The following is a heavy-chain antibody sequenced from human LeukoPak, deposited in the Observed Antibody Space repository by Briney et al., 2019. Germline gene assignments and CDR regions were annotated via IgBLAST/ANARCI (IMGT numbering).Heavy chain of an antibody. Sequence: PGGSLRLSCAGSEFTFSSYTMSWVRQAPGKGLEWVSSISGSGAIAEYADSVTGRFIISRDNSKNTLYLQMNSLRAEDTAIYYCAKDQVREDYYYYGMDVWGQGTTVTVSS. V-gene: IGHV3-23*01. CDR1: EFTFSSYT. J-gene: IGHJ6*02. CDR2: ISGSGAIA. D-gene: IGHD3-10*01. CDR3: AKDQVREDYYYYGMDV.